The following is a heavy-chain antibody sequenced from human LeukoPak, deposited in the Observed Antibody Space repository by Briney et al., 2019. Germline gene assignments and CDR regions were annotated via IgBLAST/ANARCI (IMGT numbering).Heavy chain of an antibody. CDR3: ARAVVTYYYYYYGMDV. J-gene: IGHJ6*02. CDR1: GFTFNTYN. D-gene: IGHD3-22*01. Sequence: GGSLRLSCAASGFTFNTYNMNWVRQAPGKGLEWVSSISSSSSYIYYADSVKGRFTISRDNAKNSLYLQMNSLRAEDTAVYYCARAVVTYYYYYYGMDVWGQGTTVTVSS. V-gene: IGHV3-21*01. CDR2: ISSSSSYI.